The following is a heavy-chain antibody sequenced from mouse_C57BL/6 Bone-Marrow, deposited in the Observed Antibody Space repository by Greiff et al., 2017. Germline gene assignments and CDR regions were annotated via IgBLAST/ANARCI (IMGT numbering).Heavy chain of an antibody. CDR2: RYPSDGST. V-gene: IGHV1-85*01. D-gene: IGHD1-1*01. J-gene: IGHJ1*03. Sequence: QVQLQESGPELVKPGASVQLSCKVSGYTFPSYDINWVKQRHGQGREWIGWRYPSDGSTKYNEKFKGKATLTVDTSSSTAYMEIHSLSSEVSAVYFWARVVFYGSSGDWFFYVWGTGTTVTVSS. CDR1: GYTFPSYD. CDR3: ARVVFYGSSGDWFFYV.